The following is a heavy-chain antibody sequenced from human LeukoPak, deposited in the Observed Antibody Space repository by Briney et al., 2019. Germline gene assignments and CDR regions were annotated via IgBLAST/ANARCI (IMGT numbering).Heavy chain of an antibody. CDR2: INPNSGGT. CDR3: ARVVVGEKRPFDY. CDR1: GYTFTGYY. J-gene: IGHJ4*02. Sequence: ASVKVSCKASGYTFTGYYMHWVRQAPGQGLEWMGWINPNSGGTNCAQKFQGRVTMTRDTSISTAYMELSRLRSDDTAVYYCARVVVGEKRPFDYWGQGTLVTVSS. V-gene: IGHV1-2*02. D-gene: IGHD1-26*01.